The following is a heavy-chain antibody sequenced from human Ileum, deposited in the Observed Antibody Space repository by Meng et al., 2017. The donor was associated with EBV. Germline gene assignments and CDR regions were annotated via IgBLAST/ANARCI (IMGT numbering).Heavy chain of an antibody. J-gene: IGHJ4*02. CDR3: ARGYGSGRDYFDY. CDR2: IYYSGST. D-gene: IGHD3-10*01. CDR1: GGSISSSNW. Sequence: QVQRPESGPGLVNPSGTLSLTCAVSGGSISSSNWWNWVRQPPGKGLEWIGEIYYSGSTIYNPSLKSRVTISVDKSKNLFSLKLSSVTAADTAVYYCARGYGSGRDYFDYWGQGTLVTVSS. V-gene: IGHV4-4*02.